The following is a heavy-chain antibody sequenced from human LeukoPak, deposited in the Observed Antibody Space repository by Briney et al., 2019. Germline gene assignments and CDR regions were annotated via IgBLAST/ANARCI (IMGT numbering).Heavy chain of an antibody. CDR1: GFTFSGSA. V-gene: IGHV3-23*01. Sequence: PGGSLKLSCAASGFTFSGSAMHWVRQASGKGLEWVSAITGSGGSTYYADSVKGRFTISRDNSKNTLYLQMNSLRAEDTAVYYCARRAGAYSHPYDYWGQGTLVTVSS. J-gene: IGHJ4*02. CDR2: ITGSGGST. D-gene: IGHD4/OR15-4a*01. CDR3: ARRAGAYSHPYDY.